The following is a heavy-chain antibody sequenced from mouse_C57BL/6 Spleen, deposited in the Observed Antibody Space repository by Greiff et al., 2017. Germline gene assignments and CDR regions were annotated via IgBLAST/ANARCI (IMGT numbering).Heavy chain of an antibody. Sequence: QVQLKQSGAELVRPGASVTLSCKASGYTFTDYEMHWVKQTPVHGLEWIGAIDPETGGTAYNQKFKGKAILTADKSSSTAYMELRSLTSEDSAVYYCTRGSWVYYFDYWGQGTTLTVSS. V-gene: IGHV1-15*01. CDR2: IDPETGGT. J-gene: IGHJ2*01. CDR3: TRGSWVYYFDY. CDR1: GYTFTDYE.